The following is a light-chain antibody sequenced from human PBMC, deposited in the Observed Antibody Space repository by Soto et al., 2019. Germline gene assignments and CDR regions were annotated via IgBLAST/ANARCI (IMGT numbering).Light chain of an antibody. CDR3: QTRGTCIVV. CDR1: SGHSSYA. Sequence: QLVLTQSPSASASLGASVKLTCTLSSGHSSYAIAWHQQQPEKGHRYLMKLNSDGSHSKGDGIPDRFSGSSSGAERYLTIPSLQSEDAADHYCQTRGTCIVVFGGGTKLTVL. V-gene: IGLV4-69*01. J-gene: IGLJ2*01. CDR2: LNSDGSH.